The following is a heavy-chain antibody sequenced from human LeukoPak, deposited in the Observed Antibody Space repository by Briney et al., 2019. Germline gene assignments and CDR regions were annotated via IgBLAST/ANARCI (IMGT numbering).Heavy chain of an antibody. V-gene: IGHV4-59*01. CDR3: ARAGHYGSGSYDYYFDY. J-gene: IGHJ4*02. Sequence: SETLSLTCTVSSVSISNYYWNWIRQSPGKGLEWIGYIYYSGTTNYNPSLRSRVTISMDTSKNQFSLKLSSVTTADTAVYYCARAGHYGSGSYDYYFDYWGQGTLVTVSS. CDR2: IYYSGTT. D-gene: IGHD3-10*01. CDR1: SVSISNYY.